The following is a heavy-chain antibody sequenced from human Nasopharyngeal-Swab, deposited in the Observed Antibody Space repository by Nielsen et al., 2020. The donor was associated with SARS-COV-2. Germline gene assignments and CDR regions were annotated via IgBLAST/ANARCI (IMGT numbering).Heavy chain of an antibody. CDR3: ARDGLDFGVVIMGDDWYYGMDV. D-gene: IGHD3-3*01. Sequence: ASVKVSCKASGYTFTSYGINWVRQATGQGLEWMGWMNPNSGNTGYAQKFQGRVTMTRNTSISTAYMELRSLRSDDTAVYYCARDGLDFGVVIMGDDWYYGMDVWGQGTTVTVSS. CDR1: GYTFTSYG. J-gene: IGHJ6*02. CDR2: MNPNSGNT. V-gene: IGHV1-8*01.